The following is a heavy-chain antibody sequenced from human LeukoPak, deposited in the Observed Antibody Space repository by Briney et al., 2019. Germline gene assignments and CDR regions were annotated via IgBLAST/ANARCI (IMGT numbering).Heavy chain of an antibody. CDR2: IRYDGSYE. D-gene: IGHD5-24*01. CDR3: AKDGGLHLYYYYNYMDI. CDR1: GFTFNSYG. Sequence: QTGGSLRLSCAASGFTFNSYGMHWVRQAPGKGLEWVAFIRYDGSYEYYADSVKGRFTISRDNSKTTLYLQMNSLRSEDTAVYYCAKDGGLHLYYYYNYMDIWGKGTTVTVSS. J-gene: IGHJ6*03. V-gene: IGHV3-30*02.